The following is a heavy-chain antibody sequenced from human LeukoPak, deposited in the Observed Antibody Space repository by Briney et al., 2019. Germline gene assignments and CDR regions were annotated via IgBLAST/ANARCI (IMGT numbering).Heavy chain of an antibody. CDR2: IISNGGST. J-gene: IGHJ6*02. Sequence: GGSLRLSCSASGFTFSVYAIHWVRQAPGKGLEYVSTIISNGGSTYYADSVKGRFTISRDNSKNTASLQMSSLRAEDTAVYYCARKVMDVWGQGTTVTVS. V-gene: IGHV3-64*04. CDR1: GFTFSVYA. CDR3: ARKVMDV.